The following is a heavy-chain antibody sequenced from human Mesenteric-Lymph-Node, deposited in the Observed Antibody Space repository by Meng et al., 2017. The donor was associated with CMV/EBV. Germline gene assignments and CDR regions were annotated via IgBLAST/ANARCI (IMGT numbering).Heavy chain of an antibody. Sequence: GESLKISCAASGFIFNTYGMHWVRQAPGKGLEWVAFLRSDGSNIFYEDSVKGRFIISRDNSNNTLYLQMNSLRGEDTAIYYCARRWESLSYFDYWGQGALVTVSS. CDR3: ARRWESLSYFDY. CDR2: LRSDGSNI. D-gene: IGHD1-26*01. V-gene: IGHV3-30*02. CDR1: GFIFNTYG. J-gene: IGHJ4*02.